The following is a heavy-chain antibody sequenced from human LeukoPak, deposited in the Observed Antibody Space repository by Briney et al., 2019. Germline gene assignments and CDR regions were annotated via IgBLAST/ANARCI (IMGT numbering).Heavy chain of an antibody. V-gene: IGHV4-34*01. J-gene: IGHJ4*02. CDR3: ARESDRYCSSTSCSKYYFDY. CDR2: INHNGST. CDR1: GGSFSGYY. D-gene: IGHD2-2*01. Sequence: SETLSLTCAVYGGSFSGYYWSGIRQPPGKGLEWIGEINHNGSTNYNPSLKSRVTISVDASKNQVSLKLSSVTAADTAVYYCARESDRYCSSTSCSKYYFDYWGQGTLVTVSS.